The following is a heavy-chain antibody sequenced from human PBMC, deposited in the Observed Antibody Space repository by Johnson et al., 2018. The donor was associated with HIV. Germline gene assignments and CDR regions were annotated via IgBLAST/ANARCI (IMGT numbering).Heavy chain of an antibody. V-gene: IGHV3-11*04. CDR3: ARGLNCTNGVCYTWAFDI. CDR2: ISSSGSTI. Sequence: QVQLVESGGGLVKPGGSLRLSCAASGFTFSDYYMSWIRQAPGKGLEWVSYISSSGSTIYYSDSVKGRFTISRDNANNSLHLQMNSLRAEDTAVYYCARGLNCTNGVCYTWAFDIWGQGTMVTVSS. J-gene: IGHJ3*02. D-gene: IGHD2-8*01. CDR1: GFTFSDYY.